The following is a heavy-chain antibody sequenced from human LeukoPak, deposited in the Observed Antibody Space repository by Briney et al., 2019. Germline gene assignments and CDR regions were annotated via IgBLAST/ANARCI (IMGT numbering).Heavy chain of an antibody. Sequence: SETLSLTCTVSGGSISSYYWSWIRQPPGKGLEWIGYIYYSGSTNYNPSLKSRVTISVDTSKNQFSLKLSSVTAADTAVYYCARDRVVPAGNWFDPWGQGTLVTVSS. D-gene: IGHD2-2*01. V-gene: IGHV4-59*01. CDR2: IYYSGST. CDR3: ARDRVVPAGNWFDP. J-gene: IGHJ5*02. CDR1: GGSISSYY.